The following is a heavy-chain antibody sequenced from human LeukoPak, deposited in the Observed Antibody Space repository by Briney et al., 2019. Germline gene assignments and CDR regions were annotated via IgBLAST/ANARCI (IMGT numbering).Heavy chain of an antibody. D-gene: IGHD5-24*01. Sequence: GGSLRLSCAASGFTFSSYWMHWVRQAPGKGLEWVSGINWNGGSTGYAVSVKGRFTISRDSAKNSLYLQMNSLRAEDTALYYCARDLGYKDYVSAFDIWGQGTMVTVSS. CDR2: INWNGGST. CDR1: GFTFSSYW. V-gene: IGHV3-20*04. CDR3: ARDLGYKDYVSAFDI. J-gene: IGHJ3*02.